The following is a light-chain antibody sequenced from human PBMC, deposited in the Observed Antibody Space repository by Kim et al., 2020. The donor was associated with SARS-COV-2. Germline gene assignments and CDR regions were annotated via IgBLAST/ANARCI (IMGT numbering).Light chain of an antibody. CDR1: SGSIASNY. J-gene: IGLJ2*01. CDR3: QSYDSSNQV. V-gene: IGLV6-57*04. Sequence: NFMLTQPHSVSESPGKTVTISCTRSSGSIASNYVQWYQQRPGSAPTTVIYEDNQRPSGVPYRFSGSIDSSSNSASLTISGLKTEDEADYYCQSYDSSNQVFGGGTQLTVL. CDR2: EDN.